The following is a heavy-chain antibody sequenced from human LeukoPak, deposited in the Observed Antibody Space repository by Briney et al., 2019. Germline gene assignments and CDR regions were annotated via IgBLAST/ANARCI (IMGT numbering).Heavy chain of an antibody. CDR2: INYSGRT. CDR1: GDSISNSDYY. J-gene: IGHJ5*02. Sequence: SETLSLTCTVSGDSISNSDYYWGWIRQPPGKGLEWIALINYSGRTFYNPSLRSRVTISVDMSKNQFSLNLNSVTATDTAVYYCARRRKDLNWFDPWGQGTLVTVSS. CDR3: ARRRKDLNWFDP. V-gene: IGHV4-39*01.